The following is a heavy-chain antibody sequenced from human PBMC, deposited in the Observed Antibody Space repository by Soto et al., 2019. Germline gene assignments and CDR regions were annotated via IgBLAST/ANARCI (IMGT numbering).Heavy chain of an antibody. D-gene: IGHD1-20*01. CDR1: GFTFSIYN. Sequence: EVQLLESGGGLVQPGGSLRLSCVASGFTFSIYNMNWVRQAPGQGLEWVSVITGSGDYTNYAYSVKGRFTISRDNSKNTLYLQMNSLRAEDTSVYFCARRITSSFDYWGQGTLVTVSS. V-gene: IGHV3-23*01. CDR2: ITGSGDYT. CDR3: ARRITSSFDY. J-gene: IGHJ4*02.